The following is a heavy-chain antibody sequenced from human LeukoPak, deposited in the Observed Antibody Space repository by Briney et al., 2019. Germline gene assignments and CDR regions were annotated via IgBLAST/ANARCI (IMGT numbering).Heavy chain of an antibody. D-gene: IGHD6-13*01. CDR2: IHYSGTT. Sequence: SQTLSLTCTVSGGSISSYYWTWIRQPPGKGLEWIGYIHYSGTTNYNPSLKSRVTLSLDTSKNQFSLRLSSVTAADTAVYYCARRIAVPGSYDFDYWGQGSLVTVSS. CDR1: GGSISSYY. CDR3: ARRIAVPGSYDFDY. V-gene: IGHV4-59*08. J-gene: IGHJ4*02.